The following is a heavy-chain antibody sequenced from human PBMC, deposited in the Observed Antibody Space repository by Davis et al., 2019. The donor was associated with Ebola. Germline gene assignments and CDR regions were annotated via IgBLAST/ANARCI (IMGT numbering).Heavy chain of an antibody. CDR3: ARQGSRILTGYYSSWFDP. CDR2: INHRGRT. D-gene: IGHD3-9*01. Sequence: SETLSLTCTVSGGSISSSSYYWSWIRQPPGKGLEWIGEINHRGRTNYNPSLKSRVTISVDTSKNQFSLKLSSVTAADTAVYYCARQGSRILTGYYSSWFDPWGQGTLVTVSS. CDR1: GGSISSSSYY. V-gene: IGHV4-39*01. J-gene: IGHJ5*02.